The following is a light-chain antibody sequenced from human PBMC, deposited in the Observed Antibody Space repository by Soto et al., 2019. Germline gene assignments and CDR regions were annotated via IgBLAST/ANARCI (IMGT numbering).Light chain of an antibody. CDR1: QSLAHSDGNTY. Sequence: DIVMTQTPLSSPVTLGQPASISCRSSQSLAHSDGNTYLSWLQQRPGQPPRLLIYKISNRLSGVPDRLSGNGAGTDPTVKTSTVPPENAAVYYCLPATPVPPTFRQGTKLE. J-gene: IGKJ2*01. CDR3: LPATPVPPT. CDR2: KIS. V-gene: IGKV2-24*01.